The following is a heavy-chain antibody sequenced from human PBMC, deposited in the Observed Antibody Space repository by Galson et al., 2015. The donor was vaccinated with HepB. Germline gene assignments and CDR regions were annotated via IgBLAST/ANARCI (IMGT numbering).Heavy chain of an antibody. CDR3: ASLVVSRGSWYTYGVYYYGMVV. D-gene: IGHD6-13*01. V-gene: IGHV1-69*06. J-gene: IGHJ6*02. CDR2: IIPIFGTA. CDR1: EGTFSSYA. Sequence: SVKVSCKASEGTFSSYAISWVRQAPGQGLEWMGGIIPIFGTANYAQKFQGRVTIAADNSTRTAYMELSSLRSEDTAVDYCASLVVSRGSWYTYGVYYYGMVVWVQGTPVTASS.